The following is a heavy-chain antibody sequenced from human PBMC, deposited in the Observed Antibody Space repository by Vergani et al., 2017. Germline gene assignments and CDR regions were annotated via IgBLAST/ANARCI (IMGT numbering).Heavy chain of an antibody. CDR2: IDWDDDK. V-gene: IGHV2-70*01. D-gene: IGHD3-3*01. CDR3: ARTYYDFSGSGLAFDI. CDR1: GFSLSTSGMC. J-gene: IGHJ3*02. Sequence: QVTLRESGPALVKPTQTLTLTCTFSGFSLSTSGMCVTWIRQPPGKALEWLALIDWDDDKYYSTSLKTRLTISKDTSKNQVVLTMTNMDPVDTATYYCARTYYDFSGSGLAFDIWGQGTMVTVSS.